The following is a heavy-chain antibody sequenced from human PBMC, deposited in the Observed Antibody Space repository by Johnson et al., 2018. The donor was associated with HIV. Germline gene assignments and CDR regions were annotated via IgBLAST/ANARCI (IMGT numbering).Heavy chain of an antibody. J-gene: IGHJ3*02. CDR3: TGDGPRDAFDI. CDR2: INSDGSHI. Sequence: VQLVESGGGLVKPGGSLRLSCAASGFSFIDGWMIWVRQAPGEGLVWVAHINSDGSHIAYSDSVRGRFTISRDNAKNTLVLQMNSLRGEDTAVYYCTGDGPRDAFDIWGQGTVVIVSS. CDR1: GFSFIDGW. V-gene: IGHV3-74*03.